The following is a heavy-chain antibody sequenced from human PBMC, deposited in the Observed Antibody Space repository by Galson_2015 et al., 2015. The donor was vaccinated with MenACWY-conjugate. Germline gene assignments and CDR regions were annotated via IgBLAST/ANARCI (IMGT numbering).Heavy chain of an antibody. Sequence: SVKVSCKASGYTFPDYGISWARQAPGQGLEWMGWISTHNGKTNFAQKIQGRVTMTTDTSTSTAYMELTSLTSDDTAVYYCARGRESYYDWGSGMDVWGQGTTVTVSS. V-gene: IGHV1-18*01. D-gene: IGHD3-10*01. CDR1: GYTFPDYG. CDR3: ARGRESYYDWGSGMDV. J-gene: IGHJ6*02. CDR2: ISTHNGKT.